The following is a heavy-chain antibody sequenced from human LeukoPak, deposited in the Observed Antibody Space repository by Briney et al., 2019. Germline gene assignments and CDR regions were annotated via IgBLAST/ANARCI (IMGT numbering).Heavy chain of an antibody. Sequence: ASVKVSCKASGYTFTTYGINWVRQAPGQGLEWMGIINPSGGSTSYAQKFQGRVTVTRDTSTSTVYMELSSLRSDDTAVYYCAREGGGRRFDYWGQGTLVTVSS. D-gene: IGHD3-16*01. CDR2: INPSGGST. CDR3: AREGGGRRFDY. V-gene: IGHV1-46*01. J-gene: IGHJ4*02. CDR1: GYTFTTYG.